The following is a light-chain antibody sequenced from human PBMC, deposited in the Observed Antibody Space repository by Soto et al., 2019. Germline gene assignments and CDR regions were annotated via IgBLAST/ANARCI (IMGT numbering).Light chain of an antibody. Sequence: EIVLTQSPATLSLSPGERATLSCRASQSIATLLGWYQQKPGQAPRLVIYDASNRATGIPARFSGSGSGTDFTLTISGLEPEDFAVYYCQHRSNWPATWTFGQGTKVDIK. CDR2: DAS. CDR1: QSIATL. CDR3: QHRSNWPATWT. J-gene: IGKJ1*01. V-gene: IGKV3-11*01.